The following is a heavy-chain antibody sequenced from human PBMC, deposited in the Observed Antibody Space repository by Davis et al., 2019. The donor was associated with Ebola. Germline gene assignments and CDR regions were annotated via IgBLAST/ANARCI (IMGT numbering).Heavy chain of an antibody. Sequence: MPSETLSLTCTVSGGSISRYYWSWIRQPPGKGLEWIGYIYYSGSTNYNPSLKSRVTISVDTSKNQFSLKLSSVTAADTAVYYCARRGLPFDLWGRGTLVTVSS. CDR3: ARRGLPFDL. D-gene: IGHD4-17*01. CDR2: IYYSGST. CDR1: GGSISRYY. J-gene: IGHJ2*01. V-gene: IGHV4-59*01.